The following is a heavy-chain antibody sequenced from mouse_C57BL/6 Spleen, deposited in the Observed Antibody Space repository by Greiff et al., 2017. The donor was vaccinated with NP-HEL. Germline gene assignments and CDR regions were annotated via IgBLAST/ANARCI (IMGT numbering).Heavy chain of an antibody. CDR3: ARSGYGSSYEHWYFDV. J-gene: IGHJ1*03. CDR1: FYTFTSYW. D-gene: IGHD1-1*01. Sequence: LVPPFASFPLSCPSSFYTFTSYWIPFFTPSPGRGLEWIGRIDPNSGGTKYNEKFKSKATLTVDKPSSTAYMQLSSLTSEDSAVYYCARSGYGSSYEHWYFDVWGTGTTVTVSS. CDR2: IDPNSGGT. V-gene: IGHV1-72*01.